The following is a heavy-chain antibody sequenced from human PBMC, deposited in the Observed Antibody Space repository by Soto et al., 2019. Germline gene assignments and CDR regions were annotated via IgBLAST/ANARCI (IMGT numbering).Heavy chain of an antibody. J-gene: IGHJ4*02. D-gene: IGHD2-2*01. CDR3: ARAPRTLRYCSSTSCSNGFDY. CDR2: IYYSGST. CDR1: GGSISSYY. V-gene: IGHV4-59*12. Sequence: SETLSLTCTVSGGSISSYYWSWIRQPPGKGLEWIGYIYYSGSTNYNPSLKSRVTISVDTSKNQFSLKLSSVTAADTAVYYCARAPRTLRYCSSTSCSNGFDYWGQGTLVTVSS.